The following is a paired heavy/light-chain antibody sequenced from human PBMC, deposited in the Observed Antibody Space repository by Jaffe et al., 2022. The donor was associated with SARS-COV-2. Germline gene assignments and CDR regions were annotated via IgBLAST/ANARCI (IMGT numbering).Light chain of an antibody. J-gene: IGKJ2*01. CDR1: QSVSSSY. V-gene: IGKV3-20*01. CDR2: GAS. Sequence: EIVLTQSPGTLSLSPGERATLSCRASQSVSSSYLAWYQQKPGQAPRLLIYGASSRATGIPDRFSGSGSGTDFTLTISRLEPEDFAVYYCQQYGSSPQTFGQGTKLEIK. CDR3: QQYGSSPQT.
Heavy chain of an antibody. D-gene: IGHD3-16*02. Sequence: QVQLVQSGAEVKKPGASVKVSCKASGYTFTSYGISWVRQAPGQGLEWMGWISAYNGNTNYAQKLQGRVTMTTDTSTSTAYMELRSLRSDDTAVYYCARDTYDYVWGSYRYTIAFDIWGQGTMVTVSS. V-gene: IGHV1-18*01. CDR2: ISAYNGNT. CDR3: ARDTYDYVWGSYRYTIAFDI. CDR1: GYTFTSYG. J-gene: IGHJ3*02.